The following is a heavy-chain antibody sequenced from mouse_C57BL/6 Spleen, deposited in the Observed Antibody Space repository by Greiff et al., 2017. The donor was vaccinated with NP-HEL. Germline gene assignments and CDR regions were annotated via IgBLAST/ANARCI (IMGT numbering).Heavy chain of an antibody. V-gene: IGHV1-80*01. J-gene: IGHJ2*01. D-gene: IGHD4-1*02. CDR3: ARSAQLGPFDY. CDR1: GYAFSSYW. CDR2: IYPRDGDT. Sequence: QVHVKQSGAELVKPGASVKISCKASGYAFSSYWMNWVKQRPGKGLEWIGQIYPRDGDTNYNGKFKGKATLTADKSSSTAYMQLISLTSEDSAVYFCARSAQLGPFDYWGQGTTLTVSS.